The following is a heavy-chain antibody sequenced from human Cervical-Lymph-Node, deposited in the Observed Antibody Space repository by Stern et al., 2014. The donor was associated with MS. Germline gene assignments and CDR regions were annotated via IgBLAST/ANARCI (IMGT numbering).Heavy chain of an antibody. D-gene: IGHD3-10*01. CDR2: ISSDGSNK. Sequence: VQLVESGGGVVQPGKSLGLSCAASGFTFINYGMVWVRQAPGKGLEWVAVISSDGSNKYYADSVKGRCTISRDNSKSTAFLQMNSLGTEDTAVYYCVRRHLFSPGALDVWGQGTTVAVSS. J-gene: IGHJ6*02. CDR1: GFTFINYG. CDR3: VRRHLFSPGALDV. V-gene: IGHV3-30*03.